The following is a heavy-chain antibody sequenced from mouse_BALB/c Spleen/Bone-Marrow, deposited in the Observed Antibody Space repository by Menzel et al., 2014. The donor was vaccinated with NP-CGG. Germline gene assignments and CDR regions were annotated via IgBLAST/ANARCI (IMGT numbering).Heavy chain of an antibody. Sequence: EVKLLESGGGLVQPGGSLKLSCAASGFDFSRYWMSWVRQAPGKGLEWIGEINPNSRTINYTPSLKDKFIISRDNAKNALDLQMSKARSEDTALYYCARCGYYGFLEYWDQSTTLTVSS. V-gene: IGHV4-1*02. CDR3: ARCGYYGFLEY. D-gene: IGHD1-1*01. CDR2: INPNSRTI. CDR1: GFDFSRYW. J-gene: IGHJ2*01.